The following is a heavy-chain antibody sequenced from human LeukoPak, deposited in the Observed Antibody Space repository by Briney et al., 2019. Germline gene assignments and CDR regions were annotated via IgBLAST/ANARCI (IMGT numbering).Heavy chain of an antibody. V-gene: IGHV3-21*01. CDR1: GFTFSSYS. J-gene: IGHJ6*02. CDR2: ISSSSSYI. Sequence: GGSLRLSCAASGFTFSSYSMNWVRQAPGKGLEWVSSISSSSSYIYYADSVKGRFTISRDNAKNSLYLQMNSLRAEDTAVYCCARDRYYYDSSGYGYYYGMDVWGQGTTVTVSS. D-gene: IGHD3-22*01. CDR3: ARDRYYYDSSGYGYYYGMDV.